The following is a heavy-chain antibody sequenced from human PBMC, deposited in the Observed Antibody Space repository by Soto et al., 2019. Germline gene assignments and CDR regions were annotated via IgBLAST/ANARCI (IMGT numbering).Heavy chain of an antibody. CDR2: IYYSGST. Sequence: SETLSLTCTVSGGSISSSSYYWGWIRQPPGKGLEWIGSIYYSGSTYYNPSLKSRVTISVDTSKNQFSLKLSSVTAADTAVYYCARQVVGSGSNGNWFDPWGQGTLVTVSS. V-gene: IGHV4-39*01. CDR1: GGSISSSSYY. D-gene: IGHD1-26*01. CDR3: ARQVVGSGSNGNWFDP. J-gene: IGHJ5*02.